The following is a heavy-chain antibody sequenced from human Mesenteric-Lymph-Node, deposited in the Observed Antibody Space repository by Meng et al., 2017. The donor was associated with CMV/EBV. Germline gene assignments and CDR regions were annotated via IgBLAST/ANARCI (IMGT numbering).Heavy chain of an antibody. CDR3: AKDYWSGYYVY. CDR2: IVAGGDRT. V-gene: IGHV3-23*01. Sequence: GESLKISCAASGFTFSNHAMAWVRQAPGKGLEWVSLIVAGGDRTFYAESVKGRFTISRDNSKNTLYLQMNSLRAEDTAVYYCAKDYWSGYYVYWGQGTLVTVSS. CDR1: GFTFSNHA. D-gene: IGHD3-3*01. J-gene: IGHJ4*02.